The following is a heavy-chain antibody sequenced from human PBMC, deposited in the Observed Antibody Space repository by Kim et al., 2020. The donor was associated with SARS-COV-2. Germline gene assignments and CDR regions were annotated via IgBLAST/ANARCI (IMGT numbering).Heavy chain of an antibody. J-gene: IGHJ5*02. CDR1: GYTFTSYA. Sequence: ASVKVSCKASGYTFTSYAMNWVRQAPGQGLEWMGWINTNTGNPTYAQGFTGRFVFSLDTSVSTAYLQISSLKAEDTAVYYCAYGGRTPPTITIFGVVPRGSDNWFDPWGQGTLVTVSS. V-gene: IGHV7-4-1*02. CDR3: AYGGRTPPTITIFGVVPRGSDNWFDP. D-gene: IGHD3-3*01. CDR2: INTNTGNP.